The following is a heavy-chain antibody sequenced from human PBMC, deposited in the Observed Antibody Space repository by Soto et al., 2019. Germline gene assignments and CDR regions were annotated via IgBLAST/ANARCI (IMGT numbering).Heavy chain of an antibody. CDR1: GYTFTGYY. D-gene: IGHD3-22*01. CDR3: ARDGDSSGYSPNRLDY. V-gene: IGHV1-2*02. CDR2: INPNSGGT. J-gene: IGHJ4*02. Sequence: GPSVKVSCKASGYTFTGYYMHWVRQAPGQGLEWMGWINPNSGGTNYAQKFQGRVTMTRDTSISTAYMELSRLRSDDTAVYYCARDGDSSGYSPNRLDYWGQGTLVTVSS.